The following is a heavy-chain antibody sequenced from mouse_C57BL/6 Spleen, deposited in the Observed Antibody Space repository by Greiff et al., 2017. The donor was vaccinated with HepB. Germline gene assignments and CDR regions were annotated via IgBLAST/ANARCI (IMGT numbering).Heavy chain of an antibody. CDR3: ARNSNYYGTSYKGYAMDY. D-gene: IGHD1-1*01. CDR2: INPNYGTT. Sequence: VQLQQSGPELVKPGASVKISCKASGYSFTDYNMNWVKQSNGKSLEWIGVINPNYGTTTYNQKFKGKATLTVDQSSSTAYMQLNSLTSEDSAVYYCARNSNYYGTSYKGYAMDYWGQGTSVTVSS. J-gene: IGHJ4*01. CDR1: GYSFTDYN. V-gene: IGHV1-39*01.